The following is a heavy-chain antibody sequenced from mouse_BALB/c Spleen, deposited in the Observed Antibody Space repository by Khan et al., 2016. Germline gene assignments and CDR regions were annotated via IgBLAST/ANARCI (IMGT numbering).Heavy chain of an antibody. CDR1: GFDFSRYW. J-gene: IGHJ3*01. V-gene: IGHV4-1*02. CDR2: INPDSSTI. D-gene: IGHD1-1*01. Sequence: EVKLLESGGGLVQPGGSLKLSCEASGFDFSRYWMSWVRQAPGKGLEWIGEINPDSSTINYTPSLKDKFIISRDNAENTLYLQMRKVRSEDTVLYYCARAGYYGYLVNWGQGTLVTVSA. CDR3: ARAGYYGYLVN.